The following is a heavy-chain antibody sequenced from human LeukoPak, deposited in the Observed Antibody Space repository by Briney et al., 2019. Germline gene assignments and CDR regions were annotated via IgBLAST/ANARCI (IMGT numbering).Heavy chain of an antibody. CDR2: IAYDGSNK. D-gene: IGHD3-22*01. Sequence: PGGSLRLSCAASGFSFSSAWMSWVRQAPGKGLEWVAAIAYDGSNKYYADSVKGRFTISRDNSKNTVYLQMNSLRAEDTAVYYCAREWGYYDSSGYYFDFWGQGTLVTVSS. V-gene: IGHV3-30*03. CDR1: GFSFSSAW. CDR3: AREWGYYDSSGYYFDF. J-gene: IGHJ4*02.